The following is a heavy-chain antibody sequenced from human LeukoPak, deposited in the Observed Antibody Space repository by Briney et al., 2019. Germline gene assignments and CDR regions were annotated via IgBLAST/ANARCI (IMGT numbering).Heavy chain of an antibody. J-gene: IGHJ2*01. V-gene: IGHV3-11*05. CDR1: GFTFSDYY. CDR3: TREDNWYFDL. CDR2: INTGSTYT. Sequence: MPGGSLRLSCAASGFTFSDYYMTWIRQAPGKGLEWLSYINTGSTYTNYANSVKGRFTISRDNAKNSLYLQLNSLRAADTAVYYCTREDNWYFDLWGRGTLVTVSS.